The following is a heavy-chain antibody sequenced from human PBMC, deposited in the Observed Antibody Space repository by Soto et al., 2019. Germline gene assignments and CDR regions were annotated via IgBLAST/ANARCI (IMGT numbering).Heavy chain of an antibody. Sequence: QVQLVQSGAEVKKPGASVKVSCKASGYTFTSYGISWVRQAPGQGLEWMGWISAYNGNTNYAQKLQGRVTMTTDTSTSXAXXELXXLXXXDTAVYYCARDSLDYWGQGTLVTVSS. CDR3: ARDSLDY. J-gene: IGHJ4*02. CDR1: GYTFTSYG. CDR2: ISAYNGNT. V-gene: IGHV1-18*01.